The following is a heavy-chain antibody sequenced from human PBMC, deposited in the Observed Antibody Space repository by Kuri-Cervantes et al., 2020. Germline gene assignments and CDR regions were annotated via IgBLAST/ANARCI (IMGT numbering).Heavy chain of an antibody. D-gene: IGHD3-3*01. J-gene: IGHJ6*02. Sequence: GGSLRLSCAASGFTFSNHWMHWVRQAPGKGLVWVSVIYSGDSTYYADSVKGRFTISRDNSKNTVYLQMNSLRVEDTAVYYCTTETYYDFWSGYWSYYYYGMDVWGQGTTVTVSS. CDR2: IYSGDST. CDR1: GFTFSNHW. CDR3: TTETYYDFWSGYWSYYYYGMDV. V-gene: IGHV3-53*01.